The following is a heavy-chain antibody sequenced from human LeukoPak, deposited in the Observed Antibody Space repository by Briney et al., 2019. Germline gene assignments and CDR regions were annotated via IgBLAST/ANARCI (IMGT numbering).Heavy chain of an antibody. CDR3: ATGEADLGYYYYYMDV. D-gene: IGHD7-27*01. J-gene: IGHJ6*03. Sequence: SQTLSLTCTVSGGSISSGSYYWYWIRQPAGKGLEWIGHIYTSGSTNYNPSLKSRVTISLDTSKNQFSLKLTSVTAADTAVYYCATGEADLGYYYYYMDVWGKGTTVTISS. V-gene: IGHV4-61*09. CDR1: GGSISSGSYY. CDR2: IYTSGST.